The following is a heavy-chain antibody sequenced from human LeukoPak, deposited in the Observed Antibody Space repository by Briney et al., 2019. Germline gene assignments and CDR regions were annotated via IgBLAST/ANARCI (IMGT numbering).Heavy chain of an antibody. CDR3: ARDRRGYLLLLGFWFDP. V-gene: IGHV4-4*07. CDR1: GGSISSYY. D-gene: IGHD2-2*01. Sequence: PSETLSLTRTVSGGSISSYYWSWIRQPAGKGLEWIGRIYTSGSTNYNPSLKSRVTMSVDTSKNQFSLKLSSVTAADTGVYYCARDRRGYLLLLGFWFDPWGQGTLVTVSS. J-gene: IGHJ5*02. CDR2: IYTSGST.